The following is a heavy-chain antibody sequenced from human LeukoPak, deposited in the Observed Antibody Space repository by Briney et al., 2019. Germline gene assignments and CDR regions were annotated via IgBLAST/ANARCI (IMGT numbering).Heavy chain of an antibody. Sequence: SETLSLTCTVSGASLSLYYWSWIRQPPGKGLEWIGHIYYSGSTHYNPSLRSRVTLSVDTSKNQFSLKMTSVTAADTAVYYCARGILVPAAIQGYYFDNWGQGTLVTVSS. CDR3: ARGILVPAAIQGYYFDN. CDR2: IYYSGST. CDR1: GASLSLYY. J-gene: IGHJ4*02. D-gene: IGHD2-2*02. V-gene: IGHV4-59*01.